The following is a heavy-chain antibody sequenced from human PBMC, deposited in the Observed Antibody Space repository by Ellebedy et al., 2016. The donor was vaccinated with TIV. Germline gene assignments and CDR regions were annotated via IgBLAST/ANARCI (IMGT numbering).Heavy chain of an antibody. Sequence: ASVKVSCKASGYTFTSYGISWVRQAPGQGLEWMGWISAYNGNTNYAQKLQGRVTMTTDTSTSTAYMELRSLRSDDTAVYYCARVVTRIAAAGTHYYYYGMDVWGQGTTVTVSS. CDR3: ARVVTRIAAAGTHYYYYGMDV. V-gene: IGHV1-18*04. CDR1: GYTFTSYG. J-gene: IGHJ6*02. CDR2: ISAYNGNT. D-gene: IGHD6-13*01.